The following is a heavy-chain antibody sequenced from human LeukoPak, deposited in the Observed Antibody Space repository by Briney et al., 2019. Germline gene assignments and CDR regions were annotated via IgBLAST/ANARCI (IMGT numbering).Heavy chain of an antibody. CDR3: AKGGAYCGGECYAYYYYYMDV. Sequence: GGSLRLSCAASGFTFSSYTMNWVRQAPGKGLEWVSIISSGSSYIHYADSVKGRFTISRDNSKSTLYLQMNRLRAEDTAVYYCAKGGAYCGGECYAYYYYYMDVWGKGTTVTISS. V-gene: IGHV3-21*04. J-gene: IGHJ6*03. CDR2: ISSGSSYI. CDR1: GFTFSSYT. D-gene: IGHD2-21*01.